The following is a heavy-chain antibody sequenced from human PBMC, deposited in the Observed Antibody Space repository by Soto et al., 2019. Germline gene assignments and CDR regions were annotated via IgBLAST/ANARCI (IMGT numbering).Heavy chain of an antibody. CDR2: ISSSSSYI. CDR3: ARDLNSGSYYAFDI. Sequence: GGSLRLSCAASGFTFSSYSMNWVRQAPGKGLEWVSSISSSSSYIYYADSVKGRFTISRDNAKNSLYLQMNSLRAEDTAVYYWARDLNSGSYYAFDIWGQGTMVTVSS. V-gene: IGHV3-21*01. J-gene: IGHJ3*02. CDR1: GFTFSSYS. D-gene: IGHD1-26*01.